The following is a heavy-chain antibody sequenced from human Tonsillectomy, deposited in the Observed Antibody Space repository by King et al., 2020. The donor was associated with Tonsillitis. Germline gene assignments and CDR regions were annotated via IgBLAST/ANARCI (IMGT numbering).Heavy chain of an antibody. Sequence: VQLVESGGGVVQPGRSLRLSCAASGFTFSNYAIHWVRQAPCKGLEWVAVITHDGNKEYYAESVKGRFTISRDNSKNTLYLQMNSLRAEDTAMYYCVKDVSGSFSLDYWGQGTLVTVSS. CDR3: VKDVSGSFSLDY. CDR1: GFTFSNYA. D-gene: IGHD1-26*01. J-gene: IGHJ4*02. V-gene: IGHV3-30-3*01. CDR2: ITHDGNKE.